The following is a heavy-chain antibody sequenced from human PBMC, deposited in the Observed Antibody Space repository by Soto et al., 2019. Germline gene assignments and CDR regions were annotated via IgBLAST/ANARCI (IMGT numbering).Heavy chain of an antibody. J-gene: IGHJ4*02. CDR2: ISVSGDNI. V-gene: IGHV3-21*01. Sequence: PGGTLRVSCLASVFSFNSFNMNWIRRAPGRGLEWVASISVSGDNIYYGDSVQGRFTISRDNSKRSVFLDLSSLRVEDTAVYYCARDLGLLKSLFDYWGQGTLVTVSS. CDR1: VFSFNSFN. D-gene: IGHD3-16*01. CDR3: ARDLGLLKSLFDY.